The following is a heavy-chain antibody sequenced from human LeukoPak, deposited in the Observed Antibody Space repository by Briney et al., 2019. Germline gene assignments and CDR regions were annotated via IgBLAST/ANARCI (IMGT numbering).Heavy chain of an antibody. V-gene: IGHV1-69*04. CDR1: GGTFSSYA. D-gene: IGHD3-10*01. CDR2: VIPILGIA. J-gene: IGHJ5*02. Sequence: GASVKVSCKASGGTFSSYAISWVRQAPGQGLEWMGRVIPILGIANYAQKFQGRVTITADKSTSTAYMELSSLRSEDTAVYYCASSRTGNWFDPWGQGTLVTVSS. CDR3: ASSRTGNWFDP.